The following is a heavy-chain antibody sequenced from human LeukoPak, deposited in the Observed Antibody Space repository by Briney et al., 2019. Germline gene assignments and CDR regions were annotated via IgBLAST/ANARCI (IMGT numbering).Heavy chain of an antibody. Sequence: GGSLRLSCTASGVTISTSKMSWVRQAPGKGLEWVSVLYSDGNTKYADSVQGRFTISRDNSKNTLYLEMNSLSPDDKAVYYCASGVERLAANTLVDCGQQTLVTVAS. CDR3: ASGVERLAANTLVD. J-gene: IGHJ4*02. CDR1: GVTISTSK. D-gene: IGHD3-16*01. CDR2: LYSDGNT. V-gene: IGHV3-53*01.